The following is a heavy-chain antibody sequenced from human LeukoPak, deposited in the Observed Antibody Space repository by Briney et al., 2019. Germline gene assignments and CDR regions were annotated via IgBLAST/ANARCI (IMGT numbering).Heavy chain of an antibody. Sequence: GGSLRLSCAASGFTFSSYWMTWVRQAPGKGLEWVANIKHDGSEDYYLDSVKGRFTISRDNAKSSMWLQMNSLRDEDTAVYYCARDVGRYTYGYRPTEVYWYFDLWGRGTLVTVSS. D-gene: IGHD5-18*01. CDR3: ARDVGRYTYGYRPTEVYWYFDL. V-gene: IGHV3-7*01. CDR1: GFTFSSYW. J-gene: IGHJ2*01. CDR2: IKHDGSED.